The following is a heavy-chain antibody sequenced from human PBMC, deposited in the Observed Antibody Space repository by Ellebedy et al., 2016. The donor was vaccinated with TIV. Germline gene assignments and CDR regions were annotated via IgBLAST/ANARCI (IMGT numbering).Heavy chain of an antibody. CDR2: IHPSGGST. CDR1: GGTFSSYS. D-gene: IGHD5-12*01. V-gene: IGHV1-46*01. Sequence: AASVKVFCKASGGTFSSYSISWVRQAPGQGLEWMGTIHPSGGSTNYAQKFQGRVTMTRDTSTSTVYMELSSLRSEDTAMYYCARVLVATSNYGMDVWGQGTTVTVSS. CDR3: ARVLVATSNYGMDV. J-gene: IGHJ6*02.